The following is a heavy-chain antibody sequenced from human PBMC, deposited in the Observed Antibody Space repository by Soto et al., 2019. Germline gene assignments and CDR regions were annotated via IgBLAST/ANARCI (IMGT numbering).Heavy chain of an antibody. J-gene: IGHJ6*02. Sequence: ASVKVSCKASGYTFTSYGISWVRQAPGQGLEWMGWISAYNGNTNYAQKLQGRVTMTTHTSTSTADMELRSARSDGPTEYYCAREGALAGTFYYYSYYGTGVWGQGTTVTVSS. CDR3: AREGALAGTFYYYSYYGTGV. D-gene: IGHD6-19*01. CDR2: ISAYNGNT. CDR1: GYTFTSYG. V-gene: IGHV1-18*01.